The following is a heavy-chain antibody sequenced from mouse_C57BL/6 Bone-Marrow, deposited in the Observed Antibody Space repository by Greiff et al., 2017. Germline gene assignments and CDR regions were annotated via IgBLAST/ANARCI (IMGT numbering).Heavy chain of an antibody. D-gene: IGHD1-1*02. J-gene: IGHJ2*01. V-gene: IGHV5-12*01. CDR3: ARQVYGGLVD. CDR1: GFTFRDYY. CDR2: ISNDGGST. Sequence: EVMLMESGGGLVQPGGSLKLSCEASGFTFRDYYMYWVRQTPEKRLEWVAYISNDGGSTYYPDTVKGRCTISRDNAKNTLYMQMSRLKSEDSAVYYCARQVYGGLVDWGQGTTLTVSS.